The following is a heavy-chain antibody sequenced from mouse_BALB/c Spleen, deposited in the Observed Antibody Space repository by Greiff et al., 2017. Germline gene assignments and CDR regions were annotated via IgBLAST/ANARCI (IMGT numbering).Heavy chain of an antibody. Sequence: EVLVVESGGGLVKPGGSLKLSCAASGFTFSDYYMYWVRQTPEKRLEWVATISDGGSYTYYPDSVKGRFTISRDNAKNNLYLQMSSLKSEDTAMYYCARGTYYGSSYEKGYYAMDYWGQGTSVTVSS. V-gene: IGHV5-4*02. CDR2: ISDGGSYT. J-gene: IGHJ4*01. CDR3: ARGTYYGSSYEKGYYAMDY. D-gene: IGHD1-1*01. CDR1: GFTFSDYY.